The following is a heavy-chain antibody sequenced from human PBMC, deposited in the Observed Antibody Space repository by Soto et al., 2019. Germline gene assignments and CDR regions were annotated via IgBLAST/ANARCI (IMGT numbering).Heavy chain of an antibody. CDR3: ARDRDYNYDY. CDR1: GFTFSSYS. Sequence: GGSLRLSCAASGFTFSSYSMNWVRQAPGKGLEWVSYISSSSSTIYYADSVKGRFTISRDNPKNSLYLQMNSLRAEDTAVYYCARDRDYNYDYWGQGTLVTVSS. J-gene: IGHJ4*02. CDR2: ISSSSSTI. D-gene: IGHD3-16*01. V-gene: IGHV3-48*01.